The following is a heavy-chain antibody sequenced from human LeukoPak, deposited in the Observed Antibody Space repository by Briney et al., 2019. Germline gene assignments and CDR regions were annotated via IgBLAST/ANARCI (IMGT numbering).Heavy chain of an antibody. Sequence: ASVKVSCKASGYTFTSYGISWVRQAPGQGLEWMGLINPTGGSTGYAQKFQGRVTITADESTSTAYMELSSLRSEDTAVYYCARDFGYSGYDMGLDYWGQGTLVTVSS. V-gene: IGHV1-69*13. CDR2: INPTGGST. D-gene: IGHD5-12*01. J-gene: IGHJ4*02. CDR3: ARDFGYSGYDMGLDY. CDR1: GYTFTSYG.